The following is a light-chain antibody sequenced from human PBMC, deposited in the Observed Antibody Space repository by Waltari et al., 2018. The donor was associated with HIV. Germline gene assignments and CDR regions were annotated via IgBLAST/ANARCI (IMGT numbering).Light chain of an antibody. Sequence: QSALTQPASVSGSPGQSITISCTGTSSNVDDYKYVSWYQHHPGKAPKVMIYEASHRTSGVSNRFSGSKSGNTASLTISGLQPDDEADYFCSSYVSSSTPVFGGGTKLTVL. V-gene: IGLV2-14*01. CDR3: SSYVSSSTPV. CDR1: SSNVDDYKY. CDR2: EAS. J-gene: IGLJ3*02.